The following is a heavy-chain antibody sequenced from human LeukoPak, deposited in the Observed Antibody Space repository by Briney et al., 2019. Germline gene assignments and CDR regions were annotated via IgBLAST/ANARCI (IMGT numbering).Heavy chain of an antibody. V-gene: IGHV3-15*01. CDR1: GITFSSYA. CDR2: VKSKTDGETT. D-gene: IGHD1-26*01. CDR3: VTRISGVAY. Sequence: PGGSLRLSCAASGITFSSYAMSWVRQAPGKGLEWVGRVKSKTDGETTDYTAPVKGRFIVSRDDSKNTLFLEMNSLKTEDTAVYFCVTRISGVAYWGQGTLVTVSS. J-gene: IGHJ4*02.